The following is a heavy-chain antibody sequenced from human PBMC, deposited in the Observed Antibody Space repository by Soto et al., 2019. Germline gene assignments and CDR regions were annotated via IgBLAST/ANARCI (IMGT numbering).Heavy chain of an antibody. CDR3: ARLAMATRRGYYGMDV. V-gene: IGHV5-10-1*01. Sequence: PGESLKISCKGSGYSFTIYWISWVRQMPGKGLEWMGRIDPSDSYTNYSPSFQGHVTISADKSISTAYLQWSSLKASDTAMYYCARLAMATRRGYYGMDVWGQGTTVTVSS. CDR1: GYSFTIYW. J-gene: IGHJ6*02. D-gene: IGHD5-12*01. CDR2: IDPSDSYT.